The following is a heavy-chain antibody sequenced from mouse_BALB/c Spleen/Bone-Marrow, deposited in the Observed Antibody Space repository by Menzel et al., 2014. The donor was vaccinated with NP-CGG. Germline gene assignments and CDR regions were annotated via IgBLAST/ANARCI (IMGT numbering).Heavy chain of an antibody. Sequence: QGQLKQSEPGLVRPGTSVKVSSKASGYALTNYLMEWVRQRPGQGLEWIGVINPGSGGTNYNEKFKGKATLTADKSSSTAYMQLSSLTSDDSAVYFCARELGVFAYWGQGTLVTVSA. J-gene: IGHJ3*01. CDR2: INPGSGGT. V-gene: IGHV1-54*01. D-gene: IGHD4-1*01. CDR3: ARELGVFAY. CDR1: GYALTNYL.